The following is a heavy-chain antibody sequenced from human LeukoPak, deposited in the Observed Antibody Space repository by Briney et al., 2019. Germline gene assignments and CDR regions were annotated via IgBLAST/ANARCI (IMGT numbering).Heavy chain of an antibody. CDR1: GFTFSSYS. V-gene: IGHV3-48*04. J-gene: IGHJ4*02. CDR2: ISSSSSTI. Sequence: GGSLRLSCAASGFTFSSYSMNWVRQAPGKGLEWVSYISSSSSTIYYADSVKGRFTISRDNAKNSLYLQMNSLRAEDTAVYYCARGEGSNTVTTPLDYWGQGTLVTVSS. D-gene: IGHD4-17*01. CDR3: ARGEGSNTVTTPLDY.